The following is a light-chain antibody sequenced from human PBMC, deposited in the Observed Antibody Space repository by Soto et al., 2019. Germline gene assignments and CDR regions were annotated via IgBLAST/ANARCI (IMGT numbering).Light chain of an antibody. J-gene: IGLJ2*01. CDR2: EVT. CDR3: SSYTSSSTVV. CDR1: SSDVGSYNL. Sequence: QSVLTQPASVSGSPGQSITISCTGTSSDVGSYNLVSWYQQHPGKAPKLMIYEVTNRPSGVSNRFSGSKSGNTASLTISGLRAEDEADYYCSSYTSSSTVVFGGGTKLTVL. V-gene: IGLV2-14*02.